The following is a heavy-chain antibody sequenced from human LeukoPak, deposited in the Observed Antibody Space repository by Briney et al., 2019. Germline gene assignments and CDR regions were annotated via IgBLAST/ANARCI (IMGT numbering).Heavy chain of an antibody. CDR2: ISNNGYST. Sequence: GGSMRLSCAASGFNLSDYYMTWIRQAPGKGLEWLSYISNNGYSTYYRDSVKGRFTISRDNAKNSLYLEMNSLTVEDTAVYYCARQKRTFDYWGRGTLVTVS. J-gene: IGHJ4*02. CDR1: GFNLSDYY. CDR3: ARQKRTFDY. V-gene: IGHV3-11*01.